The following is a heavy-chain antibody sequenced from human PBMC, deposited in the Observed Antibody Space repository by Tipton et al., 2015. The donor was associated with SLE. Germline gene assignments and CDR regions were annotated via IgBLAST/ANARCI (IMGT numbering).Heavy chain of an antibody. Sequence: TLSLTCTVSGGSITIGSYYWSWIRQPAGRGLEWIGRIYTSGSTNYSPSLKSRVTISVDTSKNQFSLKLSSVTAADTAVYFCAREGNWGFAYWGQGTLVTVSS. CDR1: GGSITIGSYY. V-gene: IGHV4-61*02. D-gene: IGHD7-27*01. J-gene: IGHJ4*02. CDR3: AREGNWGFAY. CDR2: IYTSGST.